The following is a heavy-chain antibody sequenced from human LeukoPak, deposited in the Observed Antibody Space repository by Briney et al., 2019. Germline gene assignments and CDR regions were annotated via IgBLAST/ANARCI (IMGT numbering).Heavy chain of an antibody. CDR3: ARSEQKIRDGPDY. CDR1: GFTFSFCA. CDR2: ISGSGGST. V-gene: IGHV3-23*01. D-gene: IGHD5-24*01. J-gene: IGHJ4*02. Sequence: PGGSLRLSCAASGFTFSFCAMNWVRQAPGKGLEWVSGISGSGGSTYSADSVKGRFTISRDSSKNTVYLQMNSLRVEDTAIYYCARSEQKIRDGPDYWGQGTLDTVSS.